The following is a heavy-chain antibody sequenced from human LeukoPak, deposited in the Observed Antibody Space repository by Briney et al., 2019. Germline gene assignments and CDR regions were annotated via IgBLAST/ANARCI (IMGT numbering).Heavy chain of an antibody. CDR3: ARTQGRFYGSGSYQGFDY. CDR1: GFTFSSYG. Sequence: PGRSLGLSCAASGFTFSSYGMHWVRQAPGKGLEWVAVIWYDGSNKYYADSVKGRFTISRDNSKNTLYLQMNSLRAEDTAVYYCARTQGRFYGSGSYQGFDYWGQGTLVTVSS. D-gene: IGHD3-10*01. V-gene: IGHV3-33*01. J-gene: IGHJ4*02. CDR2: IWYDGSNK.